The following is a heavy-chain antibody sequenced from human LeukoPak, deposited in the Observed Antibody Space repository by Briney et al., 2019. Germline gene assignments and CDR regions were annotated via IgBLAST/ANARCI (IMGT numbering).Heavy chain of an antibody. CDR3: ARTYYDFWSGYQPLFDY. J-gene: IGHJ4*02. V-gene: IGHV1-8*01. D-gene: IGHD3-3*01. CDR1: GYTFTSYD. Sequence: ASVKVSCKASGYTFTSYDINWVRQATGQGLEWMGWMNPNSGNTGYAQKFQGRVTMTRNTSTSTAYMELSSLRSEDTAVYYCARTYYDFWSGYQPLFDYWGQGTLVTVSS. CDR2: MNPNSGNT.